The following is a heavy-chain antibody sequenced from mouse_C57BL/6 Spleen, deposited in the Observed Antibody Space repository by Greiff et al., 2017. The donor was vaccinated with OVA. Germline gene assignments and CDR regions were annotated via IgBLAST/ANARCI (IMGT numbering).Heavy chain of an antibody. CDR3: ARREGAYDLAMDY. CDR2: IDPSGSYT. V-gene: IGHV1-50*01. Sequence: VQLQQPGAELVKPGASVKLSCKASGYTFTSYWMQWVKQRPGRGLEWIGEIDPSGSYTNYNEKFKGKATLTVDKSSSTAYMQLSSLTSEDSAVYYGARREGAYDLAMDYWGQGTSVTVSS. J-gene: IGHJ4*01. D-gene: IGHD2-12*01. CDR1: GYTFTSYW.